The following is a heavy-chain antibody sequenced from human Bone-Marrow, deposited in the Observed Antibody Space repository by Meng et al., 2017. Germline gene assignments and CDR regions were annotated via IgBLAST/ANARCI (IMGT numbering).Heavy chain of an antibody. CDR2: ISSSGSTI. D-gene: IGHD2-15*01. Sequence: GGSLRLSCAASGFTFSSYEMNWVRQAPGKGLEWVSYISSSGSTIYYADSVKGRFTISRDNAKNSLYLQMNSLRAEDTAVYYCARAQGCSGGSCYSPVGAFDIWGQGTMVTVSS. J-gene: IGHJ3*02. CDR3: ARAQGCSGGSCYSPVGAFDI. V-gene: IGHV3-48*03. CDR1: GFTFSSYE.